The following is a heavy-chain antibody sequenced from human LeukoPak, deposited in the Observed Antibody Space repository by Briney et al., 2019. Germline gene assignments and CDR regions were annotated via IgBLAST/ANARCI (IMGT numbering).Heavy chain of an antibody. D-gene: IGHD2-2*01. V-gene: IGHV4-39*01. CDR2: IYYSGNT. CDR3: AQVATGYCSSTSCYHRWFDP. CDR1: GGSISSSVYY. J-gene: IGHJ5*02. Sequence: SEILSLTCTVSGGSISSSVYYWGWIRQPPGKGLEWIGSIYYSGNTYYNPSLKSRVIISVDTSKNQFSLKLSSVTAADTAVYYCAQVATGYCSSTSCYHRWFDPWGQGTLVTVSS.